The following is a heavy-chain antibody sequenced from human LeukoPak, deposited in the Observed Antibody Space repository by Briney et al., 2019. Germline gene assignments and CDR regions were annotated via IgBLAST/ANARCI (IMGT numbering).Heavy chain of an antibody. CDR3: ARDLDAFDI. V-gene: IGHV3-30-3*01. CDR2: ISYDGSNK. J-gene: IGHJ3*02. Sequence: GRSLRLSCAASGFTFSSYSINWVRQAPGKGLEWVAVISYDGSNKYYADSVKGRFTISRDNSKNTLYLQMNSLRAEDTAVYYCARDLDAFDIWGQGTMVTVSS. CDR1: GFTFSSYS.